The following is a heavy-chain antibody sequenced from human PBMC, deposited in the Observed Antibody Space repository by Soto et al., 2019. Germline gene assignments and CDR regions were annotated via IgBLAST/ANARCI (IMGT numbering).Heavy chain of an antibody. J-gene: IGHJ6*02. CDR1: GYTFTSYY. Sequence: QVQLVQSGAEVKKPGASVKVSCKASGYTFTSYYMHWVRQAPGQGLEWMGIINPSGGSTSYAQKCQGRVTMSRDTSTSTVYMELSSLRSEDTAVYYSARGAMVRGVPVGGMDVWRQGTTVTVSS. CDR3: ARGAMVRGVPVGGMDV. CDR2: INPSGGST. V-gene: IGHV1-46*03. D-gene: IGHD3-10*01.